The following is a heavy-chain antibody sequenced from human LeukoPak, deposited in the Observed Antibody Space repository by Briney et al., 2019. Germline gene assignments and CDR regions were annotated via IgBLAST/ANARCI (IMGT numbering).Heavy chain of an antibody. J-gene: IGHJ3*02. V-gene: IGHV1-2*04. CDR3: ARSGKYESNSDAFDI. CDR2: INPKTGGT. Sequence: GASVKVSCKASGYTFTAYYIHWVRQAPGQGLECVGWINPKTGGTKYAQKFQGWVTMTRDTSISTAYMELSRLRSDDTAVYYCARSGKYESNSDAFDIWGQGTMVSVSS. CDR1: GYTFTAYY. D-gene: IGHD3-22*01.